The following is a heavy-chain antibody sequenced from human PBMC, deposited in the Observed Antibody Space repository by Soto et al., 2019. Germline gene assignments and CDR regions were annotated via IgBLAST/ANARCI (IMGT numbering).Heavy chain of an antibody. J-gene: IGHJ6*02. CDR2: IYYTGSS. D-gene: IGHD6-6*01. V-gene: IGHV4-31*03. Sequence: QVQLQESGPGLVKPSQTLSLTCTVSGDSISSDNYYWSWIRQYPGKGLEWIGYIYYTGSSFHNPSLKSRVTISLDTSKNQFSLKLSSVTAADTAVYYCATVPTKFYYGLDVWGQGTTVTVSS. CDR3: ATVPTKFYYGLDV. CDR1: GDSISSDNYY.